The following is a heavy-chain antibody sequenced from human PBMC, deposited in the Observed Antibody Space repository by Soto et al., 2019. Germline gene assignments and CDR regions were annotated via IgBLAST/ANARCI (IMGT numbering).Heavy chain of an antibody. CDR2: ISGSGGST. CDR1: GFTFSSYA. J-gene: IGHJ6*03. CDR3: AKLSDVLRFLEWTNPLVGYMDV. D-gene: IGHD3-3*01. Sequence: GGSLRLSCAASGFTFSSYAMSWVRQAPGKGLEWVSAISGSGGSTYYADSVKGRFTISRDNSKNTLYLQMNSLRAEDTAVYYCAKLSDVLRFLEWTNPLVGYMDVWGKGTTVTVSS. V-gene: IGHV3-23*01.